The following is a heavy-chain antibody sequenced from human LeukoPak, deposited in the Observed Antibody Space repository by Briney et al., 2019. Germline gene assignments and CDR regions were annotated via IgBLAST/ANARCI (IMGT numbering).Heavy chain of an antibody. CDR1: GGSISSGDYY. CDR2: IYYSGST. J-gene: IGHJ4*02. D-gene: IGHD3-22*01. CDR3: ARDRIGSYYDSSGYYEGFDY. Sequence: SETLSLTCTVSGGSISSGDYYWSWIRQPPGKGLEWIGYIYYSGSTYYNPSLKSRVTISVDTSKNQFSLKLSSVTAADTAVYYCARDRIGSYYDSSGYYEGFDYWGQGTLVTVSS. V-gene: IGHV4-30-4*02.